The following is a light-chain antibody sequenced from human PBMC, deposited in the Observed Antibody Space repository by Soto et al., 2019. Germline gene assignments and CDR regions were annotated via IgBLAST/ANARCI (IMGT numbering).Light chain of an antibody. J-gene: IGLJ3*02. V-gene: IGLV2-14*01. CDR1: SNDVGGYNY. Sequence: QSALTQPASVSGSPGQSITISCTGTSNDVGGYNYVSWYQQPPGKAPKLMIYEVSHRPSGVSNRFSGSKSGNTASLTISGLQAEDEADYYCCSFEDSLTWVFGGGTKLTVL. CDR2: EVS. CDR3: CSFEDSLTWV.